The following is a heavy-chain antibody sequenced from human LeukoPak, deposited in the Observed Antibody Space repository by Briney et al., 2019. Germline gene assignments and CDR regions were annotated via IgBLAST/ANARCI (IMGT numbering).Heavy chain of an antibody. CDR2: ISGSSGST. J-gene: IGHJ4*02. CDR3: AKVPFSDIVATAWSY. CDR1: GFTFSSYA. D-gene: IGHD5-12*01. V-gene: IGHV3-23*01. Sequence: GGSLRLSCAASGFTFSSYAMSWVRQAPGKGLEWVSAISGSSGSTYYADSVKGRFTISRDNSKNTLYLQMNSLRAEDTAVYYCAKVPFSDIVATAWSYWGQGTLVTVSS.